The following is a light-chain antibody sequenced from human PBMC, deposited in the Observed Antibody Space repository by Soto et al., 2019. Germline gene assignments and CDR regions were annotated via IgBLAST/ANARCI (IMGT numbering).Light chain of an antibody. Sequence: DIQMTQSPSTLSASVGDRVTITCRASQSISNWLAWYQQKPGKAPNLLIYKASSLESGVPSRFSGSGSGTEFTLTISSLQPDDFATYYCQQYSSYPITFGPGTKVDIK. V-gene: IGKV1-5*03. CDR3: QQYSSYPIT. CDR2: KAS. J-gene: IGKJ3*01. CDR1: QSISNW.